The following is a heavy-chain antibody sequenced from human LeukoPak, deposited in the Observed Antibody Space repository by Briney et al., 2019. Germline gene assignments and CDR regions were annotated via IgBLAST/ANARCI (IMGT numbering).Heavy chain of an antibody. J-gene: IGHJ4*02. V-gene: IGHV5-51*01. CDR3: ARRGQYTSSRYKYKYFDY. CDR1: GYSFTTLW. CDR2: DQPGDSKT. Sequence: GDPMKISCKASGYSFTTLWIEWVRPVPGKGLGWMGSDQPGDSKTTYSASIQCQVTLSGDKTIDTAYLQWSSLRASNTAMYYCARRGQYTSSRYKYKYFDYWGQGALVTVSS. D-gene: IGHD6-13*01.